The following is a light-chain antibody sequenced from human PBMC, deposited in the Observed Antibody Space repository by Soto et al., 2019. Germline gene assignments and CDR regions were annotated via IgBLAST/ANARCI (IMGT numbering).Light chain of an antibody. CDR3: QQYNSYPLT. CDR2: AAS. CDR1: QSINSY. V-gene: IGKV1-39*01. J-gene: IGKJ4*01. Sequence: DIQMTQSPSSLSASVGDRVSITCRASQSINSYLNWYQQRPGKAPKLLIYAASSLQTGVPSRFSGSGSGTEFTLTITSLQPDDLATFYCQQYNSYPLTFGGGTKVDIK.